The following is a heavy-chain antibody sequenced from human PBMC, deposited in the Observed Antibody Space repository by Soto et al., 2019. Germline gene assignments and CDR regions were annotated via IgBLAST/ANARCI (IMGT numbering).Heavy chain of an antibody. CDR3: ARDSRAAAGRIDY. J-gene: IGHJ4*02. D-gene: IGHD6-13*01. V-gene: IGHV3-7*01. CDR1: GFTFSSFW. Sequence: GSLRLSCAASGFTFSSFWMSWVRPAPGKGLERVANIKQDGSEKYYVDSVEGRFTISRDNTKNSLYLQMNSLRAEDTAVYYCARDSRAAAGRIDYWGQGTLVTVS. CDR2: IKQDGSEK.